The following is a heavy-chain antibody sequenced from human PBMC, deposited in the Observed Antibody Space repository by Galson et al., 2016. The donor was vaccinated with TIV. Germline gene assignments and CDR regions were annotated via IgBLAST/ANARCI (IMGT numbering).Heavy chain of an antibody. D-gene: IGHD5-18*01. Sequence: SVKVSCKASGGTFNSYGISWVRQAPGQGLQWMGGIIPVFGTTKYSQDFQGRVAVTEDESTGTAYMELSGLRFDDTAVYFCARSRGYSYGYVDPWGQGTLVTVSA. J-gene: IGHJ5*02. V-gene: IGHV1-69*13. CDR2: IIPVFGTT. CDR3: ARSRGYSYGYVDP. CDR1: GGTFNSYG.